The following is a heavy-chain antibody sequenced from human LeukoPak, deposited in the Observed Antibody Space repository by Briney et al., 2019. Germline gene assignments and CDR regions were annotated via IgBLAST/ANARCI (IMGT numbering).Heavy chain of an antibody. J-gene: IGHJ6*02. CDR3: ARLRGYSSGWYGHYYYYGMDV. D-gene: IGHD6-19*01. Sequence: PGGSLRLSCAASGFTFSSHAMNWVRQAPGKGLEWISYISSSGSPIYYADSVKGRFTVSRDNAKNSLYLQMNSLRAEDTAVYYCARLRGYSSGWYGHYYYYGMDVWGQGTTVTVSS. CDR1: GFTFSSHA. V-gene: IGHV3-48*03. CDR2: ISSSGSPI.